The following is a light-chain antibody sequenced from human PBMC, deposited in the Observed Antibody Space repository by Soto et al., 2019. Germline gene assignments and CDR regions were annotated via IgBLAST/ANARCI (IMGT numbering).Light chain of an antibody. V-gene: IGKV3-15*01. J-gene: IGKJ1*01. Sequence: ELLMTQSPAPLSVSPGARATLSCGGSQSVSSNLAWYQQKPGQAPRLLIYGASTRATGIPARFSGSGSGTEFTLTISRLETEDLSVYYCQQYGSSHTKTFGQGTKVDIK. CDR1: QSVSSN. CDR3: QQYGSSHTKT. CDR2: GAS.